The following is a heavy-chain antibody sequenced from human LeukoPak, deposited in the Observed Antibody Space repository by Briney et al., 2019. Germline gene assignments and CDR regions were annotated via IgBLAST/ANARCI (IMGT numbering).Heavy chain of an antibody. J-gene: IGHJ4*02. D-gene: IGHD3-22*01. CDR3: ARGSSSGYYFPSDY. CDR2: ISSSSSTI. Sequence: GGSLRLSCAASGFTFSSYSMNWVRPAAGKGLEWDSYISSSSSTIYYADSVKGRFTISRDNAKNSLYLQMNSLRDEDTAVYYCARGSSSGYYFPSDYWGQGTLVTVSS. CDR1: GFTFSSYS. V-gene: IGHV3-48*02.